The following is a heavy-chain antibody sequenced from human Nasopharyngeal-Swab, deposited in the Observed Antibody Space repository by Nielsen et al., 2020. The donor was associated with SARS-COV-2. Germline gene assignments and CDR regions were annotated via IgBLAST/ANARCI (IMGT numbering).Heavy chain of an antibody. Sequence: WIRQPQGKGLEWVAVIWYDGSNKYYADSVKGRFTISRDNSKNTLYLQMNSLRAEDTAVYYCARDLATVTTTPGMDVWGQGTTVTVSS. V-gene: IGHV3-33*01. D-gene: IGHD4-17*01. J-gene: IGHJ6*02. CDR2: IWYDGSNK. CDR3: ARDLATVTTTPGMDV.